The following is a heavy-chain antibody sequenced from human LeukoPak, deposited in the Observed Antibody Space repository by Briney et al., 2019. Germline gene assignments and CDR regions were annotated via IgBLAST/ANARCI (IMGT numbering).Heavy chain of an antibody. J-gene: IGHJ6*03. CDR3: ARDQGSYFYYYYMDV. CDR2: ISYDGSSK. Sequence: GGSLRLSCAASGFTFSSYAMRWVRQAPGKGLEWVAVISYDGSSKYYADSVRGRFTISRDNSKNTLYLQMNRLRAEDTAVYYCARDQGSYFYYYYMDVWGKGTTVIVSS. D-gene: IGHD1-26*01. CDR1: GFTFSSYA. V-gene: IGHV3-30*04.